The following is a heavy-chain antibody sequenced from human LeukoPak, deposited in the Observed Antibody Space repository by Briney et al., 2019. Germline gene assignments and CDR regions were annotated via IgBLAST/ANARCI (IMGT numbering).Heavy chain of an antibody. V-gene: IGHV3-23*01. Sequence: GGSLRLSCAASGFTFSSYAMSWVRQAPGKGLEWVSAISGSGGSTYYADSVKGRFTISRDNSKNTLYLQMNSLRAEDTAVYYCAKGDCSSTSCYLAFDIWGQGTMVTVSS. J-gene: IGHJ3*02. CDR2: ISGSGGST. CDR3: AKGDCSSTSCYLAFDI. D-gene: IGHD2-2*01. CDR1: GFTFSSYA.